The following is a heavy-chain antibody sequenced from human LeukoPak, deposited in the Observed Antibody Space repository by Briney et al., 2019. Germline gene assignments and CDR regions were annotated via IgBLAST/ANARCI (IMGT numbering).Heavy chain of an antibody. CDR3: VKGSSSARPYYFDF. V-gene: IGHV3-48*03. D-gene: IGHD6-19*01. CDR1: GFTFSSFE. J-gene: IGHJ4*02. Sequence: PGGSLRLSCAASGFTFSSFEMNWVRQAPGKGLEWVSYISSGGTTMYYADSVKGRFTISRDNAKNSLYLQMNSLRAEDTAVYYCVKGSSSARPYYFDFWGQGTLVTVSS. CDR2: ISSGGTTM.